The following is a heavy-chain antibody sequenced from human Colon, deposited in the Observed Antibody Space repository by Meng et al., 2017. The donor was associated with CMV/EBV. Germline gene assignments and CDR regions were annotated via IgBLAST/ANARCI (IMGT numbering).Heavy chain of an antibody. CDR3: AKGVGYCSSTSCSIFDY. D-gene: IGHD2-2*03. V-gene: IGHV3-23*01. Sequence: GESLKTPWAAPGFTFSSSAMSWVRQAPGKGLEWVSAISGSGGSTYYADSVKGRFTISRDNSKNKLYLQMNSLRAEDTDVYDCAKGVGYCSSTSCSIFDYWGQGTLVTVSS. CDR2: ISGSGGST. J-gene: IGHJ4*02. CDR1: GFTFSSSA.